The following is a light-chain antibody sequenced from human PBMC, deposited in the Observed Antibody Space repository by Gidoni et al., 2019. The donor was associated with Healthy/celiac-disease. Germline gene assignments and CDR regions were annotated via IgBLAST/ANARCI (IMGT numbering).Light chain of an antibody. CDR3: QQYGSSPWT. V-gene: IGKV3-20*01. J-gene: IGKJ1*01. CDR2: GAS. Sequence: IVLPQSPGTLSLSPGERATLSCRASQSVSSSYLAWYQQKPGQAPRLLIYGASSRATGIPDRFSGSGSGTDFTLTISRLEAEDFAVYYCQQYGSSPWTFGQGTKVEIK. CDR1: QSVSSSY.